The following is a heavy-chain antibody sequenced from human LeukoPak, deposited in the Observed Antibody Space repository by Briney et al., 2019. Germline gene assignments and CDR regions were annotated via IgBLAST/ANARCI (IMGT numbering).Heavy chain of an antibody. CDR1: GGSIISGAYY. V-gene: IGHV4-30-4*08. CDR2: VYYTGST. J-gene: IGHJ6*02. CDR3: ARDLRPFYCSSTSCYTGNYYYGMDV. Sequence: SETLSLTCTVSGGSIISGAYYWSWLRQRPGKGLEWIGYVYYTGSTYYNPSLKSRVTISIDTSKIQFSLKLSSVTAADTAVYYCARDLRPFYCSSTSCYTGNYYYGMDVWGQGTTVTVSS. D-gene: IGHD2-2*02.